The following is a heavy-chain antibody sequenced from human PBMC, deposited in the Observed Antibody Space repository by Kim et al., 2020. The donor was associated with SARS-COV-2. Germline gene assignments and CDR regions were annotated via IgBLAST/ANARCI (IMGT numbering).Heavy chain of an antibody. V-gene: IGHV1-69*13. CDR1: GGTFSSYA. D-gene: IGHD2-15*01. CDR3: ARGGYCSGGSCYSSAKYYYYGMDV. J-gene: IGHJ6*02. CDR2: IIPIFGTA. Sequence: SVKVSCKASGGTFSSYAISWVRQAPGQGLEWMGGIIPIFGTANYAQKFQGRVTITADESTSTAYMELSSLRSEDTAVYYCARGGYCSGGSCYSSAKYYYYGMDVWGQGTTVTVSS.